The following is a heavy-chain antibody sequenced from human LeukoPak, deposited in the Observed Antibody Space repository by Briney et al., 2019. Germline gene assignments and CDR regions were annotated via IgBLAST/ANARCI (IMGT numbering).Heavy chain of an antibody. V-gene: IGHV3-30*02. D-gene: IGHD6-19*01. CDR3: ARDLTYSGWYYFDY. CDR2: LRDVGGNK. CDR1: GFTFCSSG. J-gene: IGHJ4*02. Sequence: PGGSLRLSCAPSGFTFCSSGMRWVRQAPGRGLEWVAFLRDVGGNKYYADSVKGQFTISRDNSKNTLYLQMNSLRAEDTAVYYCARDLTYSGWYYFDYWGQGTLVTVSS.